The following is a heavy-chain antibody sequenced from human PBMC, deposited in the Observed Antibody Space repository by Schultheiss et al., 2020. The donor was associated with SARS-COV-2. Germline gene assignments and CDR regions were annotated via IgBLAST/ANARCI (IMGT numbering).Heavy chain of an antibody. V-gene: IGHV3-30*03. J-gene: IGHJ6*02. Sequence: GESLKISCAASGFTFSSYGMHWVRQAPGKGLEWVAVISYDGSNKYYADSVKGRFTISRDNSKNTLYLQMNSLRAEDTAVYYCARAQPPIMVQGVITHYYYYGMDVWGQGTTVTVSS. D-gene: IGHD3-10*01. CDR3: ARAQPPIMVQGVITHYYYYGMDV. CDR1: GFTFSSYG. CDR2: ISYDGSNK.